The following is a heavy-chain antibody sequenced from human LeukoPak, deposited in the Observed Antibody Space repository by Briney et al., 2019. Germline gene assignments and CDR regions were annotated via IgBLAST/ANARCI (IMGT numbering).Heavy chain of an antibody. V-gene: IGHV3-23*01. Sequence: GGSLRLSCAASGFTFSSYAMSWVRQAPGKGLEWVSAISGSGGSTYYADSVKGRFTISRDNSKNTLYLQMNSLRAEDTAVYYCASSQTMVRGVIVPRTDYWGQGTLVTVSS. CDR3: ASSQTMVRGVIVPRTDY. CDR2: ISGSGGST. D-gene: IGHD3-10*01. J-gene: IGHJ4*02. CDR1: GFTFSSYA.